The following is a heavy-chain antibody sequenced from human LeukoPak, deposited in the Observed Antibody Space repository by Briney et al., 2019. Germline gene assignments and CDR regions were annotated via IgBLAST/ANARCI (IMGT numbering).Heavy chain of an antibody. CDR1: GFTFSSYG. CDR3: AKVVRDGYNPDY. Sequence: PGGSLRLSCAASGFTFSSYGMHWVRQAPGKGLEWVAVIWYDGSNKYYADSVKGRFTISRDNSKNTLYLQMNSLRAEDTALYYCAKVVRDGYNPDYWGQGTLVTVSS. CDR2: IWYDGSNK. J-gene: IGHJ4*02. D-gene: IGHD5-24*01. V-gene: IGHV3-33*06.